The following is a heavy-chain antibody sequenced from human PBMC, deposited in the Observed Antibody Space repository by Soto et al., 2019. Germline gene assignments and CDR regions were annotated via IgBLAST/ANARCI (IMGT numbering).Heavy chain of an antibody. CDR3: ARDDRCSGGSCYSR. D-gene: IGHD2-15*01. CDR2: IIPILGIA. Sequence: QVQLVQSGAEVKKPGSSVKVSCKASGCTFSSYTISWVRQAPGQGLEWMGRIIPILGIANYEQKFQGRVTITADKSTTTAYMELSSLRSEDTAVDYCARDDRCSGGSCYSRWGQGTLVTVSS. J-gene: IGHJ4*02. CDR1: GCTFSSYT. V-gene: IGHV1-69*08.